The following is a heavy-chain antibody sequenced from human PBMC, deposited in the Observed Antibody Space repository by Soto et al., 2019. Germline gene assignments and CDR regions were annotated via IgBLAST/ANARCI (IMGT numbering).Heavy chain of an antibody. CDR3: ARDGHGMDV. Sequence: QVQLQESGPGLVRPSETLSLTCTVSGGSVTTGSYNWSWIRRPPGKGLEWIGNIFFTGITHYKPSLTTRVTMSVDTSKNQFSLTVTSVTAADTAVYYCARDGHGMDVWGQGTTVTVSS. CDR2: IFFTGIT. V-gene: IGHV4-61*01. J-gene: IGHJ6*02. CDR1: GGSVTTGSYN.